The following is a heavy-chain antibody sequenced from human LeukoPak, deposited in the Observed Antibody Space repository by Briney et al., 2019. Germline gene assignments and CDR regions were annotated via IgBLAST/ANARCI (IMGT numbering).Heavy chain of an antibody. J-gene: IGHJ4*02. CDR3: AKDQRGIAARPGGFDY. CDR1: GFTFSSYG. Sequence: GGSLRLSCAASGFTFSSYGMHWVRQAPGKGLEWVTFIRYDGSNKYYADSVKGRFTISRDNSKNTLYLQMNSLRTEDTSVYYCAKDQRGIAARPGGFDYWGQGSLVTVSS. V-gene: IGHV3-30*02. D-gene: IGHD6-6*01. CDR2: IRYDGSNK.